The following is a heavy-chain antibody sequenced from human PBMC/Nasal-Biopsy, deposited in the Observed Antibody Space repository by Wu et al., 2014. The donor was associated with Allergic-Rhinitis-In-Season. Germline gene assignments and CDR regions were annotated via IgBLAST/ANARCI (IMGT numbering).Heavy chain of an antibody. CDR2: IAPYTGNP. CDR1: GYIFTTYS. D-gene: IGHD5-12*01. Sequence: VKVSCKASGYIFTTYSMDWVRQAPGQGPEWMGWIAPYTGNPTYVQRFTGRFVFSWDTSVSTAYLQISSLRAEDTAVYYCVRVQDSGQGLRYWGQGTLVTVSS. J-gene: IGHJ4*02. CDR3: VRVQDSGQGLRY. V-gene: IGHV7-4-1*02.